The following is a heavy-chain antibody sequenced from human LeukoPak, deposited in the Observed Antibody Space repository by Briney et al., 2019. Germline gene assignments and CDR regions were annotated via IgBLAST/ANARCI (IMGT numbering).Heavy chain of an antibody. J-gene: IGHJ4*02. D-gene: IGHD2-21*02. Sequence: QAGGSLRLSCAASGFTFSSYGMHWVRQAPGKGLEWVAVISYDGSNKYYADSVKGRFTISRDNSKNTLYLQMNSLRAEDTAVYYCARDPAYCGGDCPPVLDYWGQGTLVTVSS. V-gene: IGHV3-30*19. CDR1: GFTFSSYG. CDR3: ARDPAYCGGDCPPVLDY. CDR2: ISYDGSNK.